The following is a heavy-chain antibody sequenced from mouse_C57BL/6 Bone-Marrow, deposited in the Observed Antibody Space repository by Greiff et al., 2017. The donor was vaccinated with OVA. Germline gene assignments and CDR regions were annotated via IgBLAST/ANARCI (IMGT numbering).Heavy chain of an antibody. J-gene: IGHJ4*01. Sequence: VQLQQSGAELVRPGASVKLSCKASGYTFTDYYINWVKQRPGQGLEWIARIYPGSGNTYYNEKFKGKATLTAEKSSSTAYMQLSSLTSEDSAVYVCARGPYYAMDYWGQGTSVTVSS. CDR2: IYPGSGNT. CDR3: ARGPYYAMDY. V-gene: IGHV1-76*01. CDR1: GYTFTDYY.